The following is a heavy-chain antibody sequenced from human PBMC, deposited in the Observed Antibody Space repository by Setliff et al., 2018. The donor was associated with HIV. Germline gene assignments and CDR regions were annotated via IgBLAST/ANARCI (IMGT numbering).Heavy chain of an antibody. CDR2: FDPEDDET. V-gene: IGHV1-24*01. Sequence: ASVKVSCKVSGYSLTELSIHWVRQAPGEGLEWMGGFDPEDDETVYAEKFQGSVTMTRDRSINTAYMEFSGLTSDDTAVYYCARQLSNSFDYWGQGTLVTVSS. D-gene: IGHD1-1*01. CDR1: GYSLTELS. J-gene: IGHJ4*02. CDR3: ARQLSNSFDY.